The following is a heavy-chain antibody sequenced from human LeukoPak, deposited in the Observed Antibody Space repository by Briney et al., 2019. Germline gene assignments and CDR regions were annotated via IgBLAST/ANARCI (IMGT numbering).Heavy chain of an antibody. V-gene: IGHV3-23*01. D-gene: IGHD3-22*01. CDR1: GFTFSSYA. Sequence: GGSLRLSCAAFGFTFSSYAMSWVRQAPGKGLEWVSAISGSGGSTYYADSVKGRFTISRDNSKNTLYLQMNSLRAEDTAVYYCAKGSGYYPEYFQHWGQGTLVTVSS. CDR3: AKGSGYYPEYFQH. J-gene: IGHJ1*01. CDR2: ISGSGGST.